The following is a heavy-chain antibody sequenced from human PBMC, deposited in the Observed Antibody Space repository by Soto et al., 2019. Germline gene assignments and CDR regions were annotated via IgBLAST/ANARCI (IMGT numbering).Heavy chain of an antibody. V-gene: IGHV1-69*02. CDR2: IIPILGIA. D-gene: IGHD2-15*01. Sequence: QVQLVQSGAEVKKPGSSVKVSCKASGGTFSSYTISWVRQAPGQGLEWMGRIIPILGIANYAQKFQGRVTITADKSTSAADMELSSLRSEDTAVYYCASAPVVVAAAPDWFDPWGQGTLVTVSS. CDR1: GGTFSSYT. CDR3: ASAPVVVAAAPDWFDP. J-gene: IGHJ5*02.